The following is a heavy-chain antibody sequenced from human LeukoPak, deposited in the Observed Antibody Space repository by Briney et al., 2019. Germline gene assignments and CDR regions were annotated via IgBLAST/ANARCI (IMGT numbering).Heavy chain of an antibody. CDR2: IKQDGSKK. D-gene: IGHD5-24*01. V-gene: IGHV3-7*04. J-gene: IGHJ4*02. CDR3: TRVGYIDEGIDY. CDR1: GFTFGSYW. Sequence: GGSLRLSCAASGFTFGSYWMTWVRQAPGKGLEWVANIKQDGSKKSYVDSVKGRFTISRDNAKNSLYLQMNSLRAEDTAIYYCTRVGYIDEGIDYWGQGTLVTVSS.